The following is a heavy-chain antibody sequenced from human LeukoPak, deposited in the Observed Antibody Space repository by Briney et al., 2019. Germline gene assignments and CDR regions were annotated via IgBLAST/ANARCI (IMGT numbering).Heavy chain of an antibody. V-gene: IGHV3-43*02. CDR1: EVTLDDYA. Sequence: PGGSLRLSCTASEVTLDDYAMHWVRQAPGKGLEWVSLISGDGGSTYYADSVKGRFTISRDNSKNSLYLQMNSLRTEDTALYYCAKDWSGWTDYWGQGTLVTVSS. D-gene: IGHD6-19*01. CDR3: AKDWSGWTDY. CDR2: ISGDGGST. J-gene: IGHJ4*02.